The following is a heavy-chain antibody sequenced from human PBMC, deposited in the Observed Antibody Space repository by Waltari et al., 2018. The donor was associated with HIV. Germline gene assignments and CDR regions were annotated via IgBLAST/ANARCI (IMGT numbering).Heavy chain of an antibody. CDR2: ISAYNGHT. V-gene: IGHV1-18*01. D-gene: IGHD3-3*01. CDR3: ARALWSGYYTPYYFDY. CDR1: GYTFTSYG. Sequence: QVQLVQSGAEVKKPGASVKVPCKASGYTFTSYGISWVRQAPGQGLEWMGWISAYNGHTNYAQKLQGRVTMTTDTSTSTAYMDLRSLRSDDTAFYYCARALWSGYYTPYYFDYWGQGTLVTVSS. J-gene: IGHJ4*02.